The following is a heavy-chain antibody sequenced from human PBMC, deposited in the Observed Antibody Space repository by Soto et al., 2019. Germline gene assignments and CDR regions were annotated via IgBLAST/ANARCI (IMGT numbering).Heavy chain of an antibody. CDR3: AKDFVAAGNSNWFDP. D-gene: IGHD6-13*01. V-gene: IGHV3-30*18. CDR1: GFTFSSYG. CDR2: ISYDGSNK. Sequence: PGGSLRLSCAASGFTFSSYGMHWVRQAPGKGLEWVAVISYDGSNKYYADSVKGRFTISRDNSKNTLYLQMNSLRAEDTAVYYCAKDFVAAGNSNWFDPWGQGTLVTVSS. J-gene: IGHJ5*02.